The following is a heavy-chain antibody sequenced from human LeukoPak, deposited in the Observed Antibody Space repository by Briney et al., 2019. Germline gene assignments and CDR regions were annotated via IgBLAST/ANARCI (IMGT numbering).Heavy chain of an antibody. Sequence: PGGSLRLSCAASGFTFSSYAMSWVRQAPGKGLEWVSAISGSGGSTYYADSVKGRFTISRDNSKNTLYLQMNSLRAEDTAVYYCAKRGFQWGRPTDLFDYWGQGTLVTVSS. CDR3: AKRGFQWGRPTDLFDY. J-gene: IGHJ4*02. V-gene: IGHV3-23*01. CDR2: ISGSGGST. D-gene: IGHD1-26*01. CDR1: GFTFSSYA.